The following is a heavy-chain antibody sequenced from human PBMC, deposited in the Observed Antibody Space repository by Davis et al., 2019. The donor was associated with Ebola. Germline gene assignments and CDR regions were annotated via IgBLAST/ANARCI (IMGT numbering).Heavy chain of an antibody. D-gene: IGHD3-22*01. Sequence: SETLSLTCAVSGGSFSGYYWSWIRQPPGKGPEWIGEINHSGTTNYYPSLKSRVTISVDTSKNQFSLKLSSVTAADTAVYYCARVPAMIEVVVRARGAFDIWGQGTMVTVSS. J-gene: IGHJ3*02. CDR2: INHSGTT. V-gene: IGHV4-34*01. CDR1: GGSFSGYY. CDR3: ARVPAMIEVVVRARGAFDI.